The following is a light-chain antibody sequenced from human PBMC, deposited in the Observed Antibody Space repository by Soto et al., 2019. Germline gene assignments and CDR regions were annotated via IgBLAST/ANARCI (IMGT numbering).Light chain of an antibody. V-gene: IGKV1-39*01. CDR2: KAS. J-gene: IGKJ1*01. CDR1: QSISSW. CDR3: QQSYSSPQT. Sequence: DIQMTQSPSSLSASMGDRVTITCRASQSISSWLAWYQQKPGKAPKLLIYKASTLKSGVPSRFSGSGSGTDFTLTISSLQPEDFAIYYCQQSYSSPQTFGQGTNVDIK.